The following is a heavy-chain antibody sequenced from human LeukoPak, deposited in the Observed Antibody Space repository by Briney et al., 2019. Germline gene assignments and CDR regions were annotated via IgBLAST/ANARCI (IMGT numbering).Heavy chain of an antibody. V-gene: IGHV4-34*01. CDR3: ARESSSSSLALDY. CDR1: GGSFSGYY. Sequence: SETPSLTCAVYGGSFSGYYWSWIRQPPGKGLEWIGEINHSGSTNYNPSLKSRVTISVDTSKNQFSLKLSSVTAADTAVYYCARESSSSSLALDYWGQGTLVTVSS. D-gene: IGHD6-6*01. J-gene: IGHJ4*02. CDR2: INHSGST.